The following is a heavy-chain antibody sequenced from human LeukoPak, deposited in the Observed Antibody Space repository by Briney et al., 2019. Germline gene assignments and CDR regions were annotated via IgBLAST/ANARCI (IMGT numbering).Heavy chain of an antibody. CDR1: GGTFSSYA. CDR2: MNPNSGNT. J-gene: IGHJ4*02. V-gene: IGHV1-8*03. Sequence: ASVKVSCKASGGTFSSYAINWVRQATGQGLEWMGWMNPNSGNTGYAQKFQGRVTITRNTSISTAYMELSSLRSEDTAVYYCARGSSWYGGGVDYWGQGTLVTVSS. D-gene: IGHD6-13*01. CDR3: ARGSSWYGGGVDY.